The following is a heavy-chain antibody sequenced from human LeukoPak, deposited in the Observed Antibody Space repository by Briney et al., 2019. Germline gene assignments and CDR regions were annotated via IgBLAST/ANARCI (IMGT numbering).Heavy chain of an antibody. V-gene: IGHV1-24*01. J-gene: IGHJ6*02. CDR3: ATSGYSYGSLYYYYGMDV. Sequence: ASVKVSCKVSGYTLTELSMHWVRQAPGKGLEWMGGFDPEDGETIYAQKFQGRVTMTEDTSTDTAYMELSSLRSEDTAVYYCATSGYSYGSLYYYYGMDVWGQGTTVTVSS. CDR1: GYTLTELS. D-gene: IGHD5-18*01. CDR2: FDPEDGET.